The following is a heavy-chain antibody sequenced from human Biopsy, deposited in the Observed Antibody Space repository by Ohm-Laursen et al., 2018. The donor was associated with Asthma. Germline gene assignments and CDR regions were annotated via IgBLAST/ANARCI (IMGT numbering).Heavy chain of an antibody. CDR3: PKDVFPGWELRRGPDY. V-gene: IGHV3-30*18. D-gene: IGHD1-26*01. CDR1: GFVFSQCG. CDR2: VSSDGHNK. Sequence: SSLRLSCAASGFVFSQCGMHWVRQGPGKGLEWVALVSSDGHNKDYADSVKGRFTISRDNSKNTLHLEMNSLRVEDTAVYYCPKDVFPGWELRRGPDYWGQGTLVTVSS. J-gene: IGHJ4*02.